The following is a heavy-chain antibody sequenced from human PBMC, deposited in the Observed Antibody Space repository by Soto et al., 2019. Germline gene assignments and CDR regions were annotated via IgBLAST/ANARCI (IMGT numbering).Heavy chain of an antibody. CDR3: ARATYYYYGMDV. CDR1: VGSFISFSYY. V-gene: IGHV4-61*01. Sequence: SETLSLTCTVYVGSFISFSYYWSCVRQPPGKGLELIAYIYYSGSTNYNPSLKSRVTISVDRSKNQFSLKLSSVTAADTAVYYCARATYYYYGMDVWGQGTTVTVSS. CDR2: IYYSGST. D-gene: IGHD1-26*01. J-gene: IGHJ6*02.